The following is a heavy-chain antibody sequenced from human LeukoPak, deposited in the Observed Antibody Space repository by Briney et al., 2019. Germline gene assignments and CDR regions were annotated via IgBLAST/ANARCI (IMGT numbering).Heavy chain of an antibody. CDR3: ARTYYYDSSGKTVWFDP. V-gene: IGHV4-31*03. D-gene: IGHD3-22*01. CDR1: GGSISSGGYY. Sequence: PSQTLSLTCTVSGGSISSGGYYWSRIRQHPGKGLEWIGYIYYSGSTYYNPSLKSRVTISVDTSKNQFSLKLSSVTAADTAVYYCARTYYYDSSGKTVWFDPWGQGTLVTVSS. J-gene: IGHJ5*02. CDR2: IYYSGST.